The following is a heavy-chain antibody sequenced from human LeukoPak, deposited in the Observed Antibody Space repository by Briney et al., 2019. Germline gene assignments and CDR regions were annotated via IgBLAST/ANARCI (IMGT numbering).Heavy chain of an antibody. D-gene: IGHD1-26*01. Sequence: RASVKVSCKASGYTFTNYAMNWVRQAPGQGLEWMGWINPNSGGTNYAQKFQGRVTMTRDTSISTAYMELSRLRSDDMAVYYCARGVGATGFDPWGQGTLVTVSS. J-gene: IGHJ5*02. CDR3: ARGVGATGFDP. CDR1: GYTFTNYA. V-gene: IGHV1-2*02. CDR2: INPNSGGT.